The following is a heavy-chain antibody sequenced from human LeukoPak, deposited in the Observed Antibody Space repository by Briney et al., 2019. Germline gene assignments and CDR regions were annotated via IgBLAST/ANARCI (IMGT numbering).Heavy chain of an antibody. D-gene: IGHD1-1*01. CDR2: ISSSGITI. V-gene: IGHV3-11*01. J-gene: IGHJ6*02. CDR1: GFTFSDYY. Sequence: KPGGSLRLSCAASGFTFSDYYMSWIRQAPGKGLEWVSYISSSGITIYYADSVKGRFTISRDNAKNSLYLQMNGLRAEDTAVYYCARDNDGTRSDYGMDVWGQGTTVTVSS. CDR3: ARDNDGTRSDYGMDV.